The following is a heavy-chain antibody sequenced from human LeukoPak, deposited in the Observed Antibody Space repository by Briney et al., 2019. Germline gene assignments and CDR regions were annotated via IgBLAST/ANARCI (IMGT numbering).Heavy chain of an antibody. J-gene: IGHJ6*03. V-gene: IGHV3-11*01. D-gene: IGHD6-13*01. CDR3: ARTIAAATKYYYYYMDV. CDR1: GFTFSDYY. CDR2: ISSSGSTI. Sequence: GGSLRLSCAASGFTFSDYYMSWIRQAPGKGLEWVSYISSSGSTIYYADSVKGRFTISRDNAKNSLYLQMNSLRAEDTAVYYCARTIAAATKYYYYYMDVWGKGTTVTVSS.